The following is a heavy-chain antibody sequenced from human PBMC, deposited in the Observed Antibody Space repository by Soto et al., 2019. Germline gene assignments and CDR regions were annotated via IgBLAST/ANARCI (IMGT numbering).Heavy chain of an antibody. CDR1: GYTFTSYD. CDR3: AIAIPPYYYYGMDV. J-gene: IGHJ6*02. Sequence: QVQLVQSGAEVKKPGASVKVSCKASGYTFTSYDINWVRQATGQGLEWMGWMNPNSGNTGYAQKFQGRVTMTRNTSIRTAYMELSSLRSEDTAVYYCAIAIPPYYYYGMDVWGQGTTVTVSS. V-gene: IGHV1-8*01. CDR2: MNPNSGNT. D-gene: IGHD2-21*01.